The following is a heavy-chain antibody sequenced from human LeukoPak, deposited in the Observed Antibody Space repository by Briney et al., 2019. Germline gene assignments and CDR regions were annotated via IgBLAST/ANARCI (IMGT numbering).Heavy chain of an antibody. CDR3: ATCGGDCYSGAPFGY. D-gene: IGHD2-21*02. Sequence: SQTLSRTCAGSGGSIRSGGYSWSWIRQPPGKGLEYIGYIYYSGSSYYNPSLKSRVTISVDRSKNQFSLKLSSVTAADTAVYYCATCGGDCYSGAPFGYWGQGTLVTVSS. V-gene: IGHV4-30-2*01. CDR2: IYYSGSS. CDR1: GGSIRSGGYS. J-gene: IGHJ4*02.